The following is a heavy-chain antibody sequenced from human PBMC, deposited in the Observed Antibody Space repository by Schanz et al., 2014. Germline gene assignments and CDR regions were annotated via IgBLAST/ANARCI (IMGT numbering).Heavy chain of an antibody. V-gene: IGHV3-21*01. J-gene: IGHJ6*02. Sequence: EVQLVESGGGVVRPGGSLRLSCAASGFTFRSYSMNWVRQAPGKGLEWVSSLSSSGLYTFYADLAGGRFTISRDDAKNSLFLEMNNLRTEDTAVYFCARDIKKQLVDSKDYYHGMDVWGQGTTVTVSS. CDR1: GFTFRSYS. D-gene: IGHD6-13*01. CDR3: ARDIKKQLVDSKDYYHGMDV. CDR2: LSSSGLYT.